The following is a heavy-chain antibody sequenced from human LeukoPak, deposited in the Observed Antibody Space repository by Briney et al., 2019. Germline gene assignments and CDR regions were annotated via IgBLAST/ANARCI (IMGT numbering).Heavy chain of an antibody. V-gene: IGHV4-59*08. J-gene: IGHJ4*02. CDR2: IYYSGSA. Sequence: SETLSLTCTVSGGSISSYYWSWIRQPPGKGLEWIGYIYYSGSANYNPSLKSRVTISVDTSKNQFSLKLSSVTAADTAVYYCARQSGSSSDPRYDYWGQGTLVTVSS. CDR3: ARQSGSSSDPRYDY. D-gene: IGHD6-13*01. CDR1: GGSISSYY.